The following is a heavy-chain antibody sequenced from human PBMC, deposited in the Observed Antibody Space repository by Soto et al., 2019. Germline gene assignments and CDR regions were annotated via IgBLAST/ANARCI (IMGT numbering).Heavy chain of an antibody. D-gene: IGHD2-8*01. V-gene: IGHV4-31*03. CDR2: IDYSRST. CDR3: ARDLPDCTNGVCYPGGFGY. Sequence: QVQLQESGPGLVKPSQTLSLTCTVSGGSISSGGYYWSWIRQHPGKGLEWIGGIDYSRSTYYNPSLTSRVTFSVDTAKNQYSLKLSSVTAADTAVYYCARDLPDCTNGVCYPGGFGYWGQGTLVTVSS. CDR1: GGSISSGGYY. J-gene: IGHJ4*02.